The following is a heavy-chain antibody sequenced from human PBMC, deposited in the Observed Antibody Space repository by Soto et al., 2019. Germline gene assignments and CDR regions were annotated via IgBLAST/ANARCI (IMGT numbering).Heavy chain of an antibody. V-gene: IGHV4-59*12. CDR1: SISTYY. Sequence: PSETLSLTCTVDSISTYYWNWIRQPPGKGLEWIGYIYYLGRTNYNPSLRSRVSMSIDTSKNQFSLKLSSVTAADTAVYYCARDLVGATHFDSWGQGALVTVSS. J-gene: IGHJ4*02. D-gene: IGHD1-26*01. CDR2: IYYLGRT. CDR3: ARDLVGATHFDS.